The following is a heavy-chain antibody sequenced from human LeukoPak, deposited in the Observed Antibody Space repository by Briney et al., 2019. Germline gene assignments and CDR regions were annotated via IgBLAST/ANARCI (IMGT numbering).Heavy chain of an antibody. D-gene: IGHD1-26*01. Sequence: SETLSLTCTASGGSISISNYYWGWIRQPPGRGLGWIGSISYSGTYYNPSLKSRLTISVDTSKNHFSLNLRSVTAADTAVYYCARRTSNSVGAIDYWGQGTLVTVSS. CDR3: ARRTSNSVGAIDY. V-gene: IGHV4-39*01. J-gene: IGHJ4*02. CDR1: GGSISISNYY. CDR2: ISYSGT.